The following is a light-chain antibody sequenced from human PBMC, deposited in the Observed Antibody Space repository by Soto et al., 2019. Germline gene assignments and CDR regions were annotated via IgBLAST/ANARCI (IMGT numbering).Light chain of an antibody. CDR1: SSDVGFYNS. Sequence: QSVLTQPPSASGSPGQSVTISCTGTSSDVGFYNSVSWFQHHPGKAPKLIFFGVNRRPSGVPDRFSGSKSDNTASLTVSGLQTEDEANYYCSSFGNGNLVIFGGGTKLTVL. CDR3: SSFGNGNLVI. CDR2: GVN. J-gene: IGLJ2*01. V-gene: IGLV2-8*01.